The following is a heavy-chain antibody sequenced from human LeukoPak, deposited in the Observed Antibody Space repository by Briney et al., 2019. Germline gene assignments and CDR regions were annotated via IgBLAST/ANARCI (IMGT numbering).Heavy chain of an antibody. CDR3: ARGRGSGSYYYYYYMDV. Sequence: SQTLSLTCTVSGGSISSGSYYWSWIRQPPGKGLEWRGSIYQSGSTYYNPSRKSRVTTSVDTSKNQVSLNLSSVTAAHTAVYYCARGRGSGSYYYYYYMDVWGKGTTVTVSS. D-gene: IGHD1-26*01. CDR2: IYQSGST. CDR1: GGSISSGSYY. V-gene: IGHV4-39*07. J-gene: IGHJ6*03.